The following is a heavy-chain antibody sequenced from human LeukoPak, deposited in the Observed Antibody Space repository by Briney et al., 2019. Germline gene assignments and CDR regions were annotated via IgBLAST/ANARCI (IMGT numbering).Heavy chain of an antibody. CDR1: GFTFSSYA. CDR3: AKEGQLLWFGELSGYFQH. V-gene: IGHV3-23*01. J-gene: IGHJ1*01. CDR2: ISGSGGST. D-gene: IGHD3-10*01. Sequence: GGSLRLSCAASGFTFSSYAMSWVRQAPGKGLEWVSAISGSGGSTYYADSVKGRFTISRDNSKNTLYLQMNSLRAEDTAVYYCAKEGQLLWFGELSGYFQHWGQGTLVTVSS.